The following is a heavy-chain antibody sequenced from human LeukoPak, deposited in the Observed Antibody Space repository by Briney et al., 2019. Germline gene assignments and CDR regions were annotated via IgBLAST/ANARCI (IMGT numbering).Heavy chain of an antibody. J-gene: IGHJ4*02. CDR3: ARDRGSSWYGPIDY. D-gene: IGHD6-13*01. Sequence: PGRSLRLSCAASGFSFSSYGMHWARKAPGKGPEWGEVIWSDGSKKYCADSVKGRFTISRDNSKNTLYLQMNSLRAEDTAVYYCARDRGSSWYGPIDYWGQGTVVTVSS. CDR1: GFSFSSYG. V-gene: IGHV3-33*01. CDR2: IWSDGSKK.